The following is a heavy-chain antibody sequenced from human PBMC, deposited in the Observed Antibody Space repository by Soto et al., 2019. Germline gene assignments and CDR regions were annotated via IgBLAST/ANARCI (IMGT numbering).Heavy chain of an antibody. Sequence: SETLSLTCTVSGGSISSYYWSWIRQPPGKGLEWIGYTYYSGSTNYNPSLKSRVTISVDTYKNQFSLKLSSVTAADTAVYYCAREGGSYWGQGTLVTVSS. CDR1: GGSISSYY. J-gene: IGHJ4*02. CDR2: TYYSGST. D-gene: IGHD1-26*01. V-gene: IGHV4-59*01. CDR3: AREGGSY.